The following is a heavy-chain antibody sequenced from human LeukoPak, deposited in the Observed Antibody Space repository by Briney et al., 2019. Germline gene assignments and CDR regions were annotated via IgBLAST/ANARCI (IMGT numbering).Heavy chain of an antibody. D-gene: IGHD1-26*01. Sequence: GGSLRLSCAASGFTFRDAATTWVRQAPGKGLEWVSLISSSGANAYYADSVKGRFTISRDNSKNTLYLQMNNLRGEDTAEYYCAKDMELASWGQGTLVTVSS. CDR1: GFTFRDAA. CDR3: AKDMELAS. J-gene: IGHJ5*02. CDR2: ISSSGANA. V-gene: IGHV3-23*01.